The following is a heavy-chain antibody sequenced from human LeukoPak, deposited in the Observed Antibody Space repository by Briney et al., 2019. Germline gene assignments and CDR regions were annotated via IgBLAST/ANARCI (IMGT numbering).Heavy chain of an antibody. CDR1: GFTFSSCA. CDR3: AKRSSTRDYFDY. V-gene: IGHV3-23*01. J-gene: IGHJ4*02. CDR2: ISGSGVST. D-gene: IGHD2-2*01. Sequence: GSLTLSCAASGFTFSSCAMRWVRQAPGKGLEWVSSISGSGVSTYYADSVKGRFTISRDNSKNTLNLQMNSLRVEDTALYYCAKRSSTRDYFDYWGQGT.